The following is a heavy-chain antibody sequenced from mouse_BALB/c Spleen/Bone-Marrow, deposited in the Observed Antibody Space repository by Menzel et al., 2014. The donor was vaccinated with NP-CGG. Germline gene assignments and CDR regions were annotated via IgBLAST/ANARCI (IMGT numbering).Heavy chain of an antibody. CDR1: GDSITSGY. Sequence: EVQRVESGPSLVKPSQTLSLTCSVTGDSITSGYWNWIRKFPGNKLEYMGYISYSGSTYYNPSLKSRISITRDTSKNXYYLHLNSVTTEDTATYYCARILLRSYAMDYWGQGTSVTVSS. J-gene: IGHJ4*01. CDR3: ARILLRSYAMDY. CDR2: ISYSGST. D-gene: IGHD1-1*01. V-gene: IGHV3-8*02.